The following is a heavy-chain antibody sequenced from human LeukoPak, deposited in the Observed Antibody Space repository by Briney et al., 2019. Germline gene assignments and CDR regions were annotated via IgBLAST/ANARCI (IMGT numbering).Heavy chain of an antibody. J-gene: IGHJ4*02. V-gene: IGHV4-30-4*01. D-gene: IGHD6-13*01. Sequence: SETLSLTCTVSGGSISSGDYYWSWIRQPPGKGLERIGYIYYSGSTYYNPSLKSRVTISVDTSKNQFSLKLSSVTAADTAVYYCAREARYSSLVEWDYWGQGTLVTVSS. CDR1: GGSISSGDYY. CDR2: IYYSGST. CDR3: AREARYSSLVEWDY.